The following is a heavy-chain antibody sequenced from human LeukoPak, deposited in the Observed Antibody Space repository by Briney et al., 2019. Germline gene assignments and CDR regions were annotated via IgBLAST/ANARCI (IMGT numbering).Heavy chain of an antibody. CDR1: GYTFTSYN. Sequence: ASVKVSCKASGYTFTSYNIHWVRQATGQGLEWMGRMNPNNGNTGDAQKFQGRVTMTRDPSISTAYMELSSLRSEDTGVYFCARALAGTAELDVWGKGTTVTVSS. D-gene: IGHD1-1*01. CDR3: ARALAGTAELDV. V-gene: IGHV1-8*01. CDR2: MNPNNGNT. J-gene: IGHJ6*04.